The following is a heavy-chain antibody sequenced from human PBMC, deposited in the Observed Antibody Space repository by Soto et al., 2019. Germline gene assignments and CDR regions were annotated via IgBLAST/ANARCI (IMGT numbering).Heavy chain of an antibody. Sequence: CTAAGGNIVDYAMHRVMKTQRKGLELVSGISWNGGSIGYADSVKGRFTISRDNAKNSLYLQMNSLRAEDTALYYCARSHYYGSGSYSGPQYYYYYGMEVWGQGTTVSVPS. J-gene: IGHJ6*02. CDR3: ARSHYYGSGSYSGPQYYYYYGMEV. CDR1: GGNIVDYA. V-gene: IGHV3-9*01. CDR2: ISWNGGSI. D-gene: IGHD3-10*01.